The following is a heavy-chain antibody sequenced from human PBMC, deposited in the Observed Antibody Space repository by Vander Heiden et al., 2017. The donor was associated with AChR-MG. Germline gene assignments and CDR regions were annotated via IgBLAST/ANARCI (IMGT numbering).Heavy chain of an antibody. V-gene: IGHV3-33*01. CDR2: IWHDGSEQ. CDR1: AFTFSSYR. D-gene: IGHD2-8*01. Sequence: QVQLVESGGGVVQPGGSLRLSCAASAFTFSSYRMNWVRQTPGKGLEWAALIWHDGSEQYYGDSVKGRFTISRDNSKNTLYLQMNSLRAKDTAVYYCARDTGCINGVCYYNYGMDVWGQGTPVTVSS. J-gene: IGHJ6*02. CDR3: ARDTGCINGVCYYNYGMDV.